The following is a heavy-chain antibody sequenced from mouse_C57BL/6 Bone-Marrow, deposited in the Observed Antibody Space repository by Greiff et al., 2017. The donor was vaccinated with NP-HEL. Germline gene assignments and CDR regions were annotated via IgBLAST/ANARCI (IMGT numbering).Heavy chain of an antibody. V-gene: IGHV1-64*01. J-gene: IGHJ2*01. CDR1: GYTFTSYW. CDR3: ARDPNYGSSYDYFDY. CDR2: IHPNSGST. Sequence: QVQLQQPGAELVKPGASVKLSCKASGYTFTSYWMHWVKQRPGQGLEWIGMIHPNSGSTNYNEKFKSKATLTVDKSSSTAYMQLSSLTSEDSAVYYCARDPNYGSSYDYFDYWGQGTTLTVSS. D-gene: IGHD1-1*01.